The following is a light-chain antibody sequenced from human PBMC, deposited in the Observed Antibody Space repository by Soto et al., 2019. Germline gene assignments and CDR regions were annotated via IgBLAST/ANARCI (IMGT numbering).Light chain of an antibody. J-gene: IGKJ4*01. V-gene: IGKV1-5*01. CDR2: DAS. CDR3: QQGNSFPLT. Sequence: DIQMTQSPSTLYASVGDRVTITCRASLSISNWLAWYQQKPGRAPKLLIYDASSLESGVPSRFSGSGSGTEFTLTISSLQPEDFATYYCQQGNSFPLTFGGGTKVDIK. CDR1: LSISNW.